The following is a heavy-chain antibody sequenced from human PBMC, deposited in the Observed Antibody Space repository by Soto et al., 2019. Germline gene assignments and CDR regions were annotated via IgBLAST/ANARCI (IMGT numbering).Heavy chain of an antibody. Sequence: LETLSLTCTVSGGSISSYYWSWIRQPPGKGLEWIGYIYYSGSTNYNPSLKSRVTISVDTSKNQFSLKLSSVTAADTAVYYCARVSGVGATISNWFDPWGQGTLVTVSS. CDR2: IYYSGST. CDR1: GGSISSYY. J-gene: IGHJ5*02. D-gene: IGHD1-26*01. CDR3: ARVSGVGATISNWFDP. V-gene: IGHV4-59*01.